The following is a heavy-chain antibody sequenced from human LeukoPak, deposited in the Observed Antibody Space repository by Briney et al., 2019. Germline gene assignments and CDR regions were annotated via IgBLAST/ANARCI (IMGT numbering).Heavy chain of an antibody. V-gene: IGHV1-18*01. CDR3: ARESMVRGDTYYYYYYMDV. Sequence: ASVKVSCKASGYTFTSYGISWVRQAPGQGLEWMGWISAYNGNTNYAQKLQGRVTMTTDTSTSTAYMELRSLRSDDTAVYYCARESMVRGDTYYYYYYMDVWGKGTTVTISS. D-gene: IGHD3-10*01. CDR2: ISAYNGNT. J-gene: IGHJ6*03. CDR1: GYTFTSYG.